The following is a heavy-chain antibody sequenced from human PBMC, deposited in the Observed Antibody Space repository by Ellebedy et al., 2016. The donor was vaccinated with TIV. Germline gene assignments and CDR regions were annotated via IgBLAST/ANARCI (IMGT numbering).Heavy chain of an antibody. CDR2: IRSKANSYAT. J-gene: IGHJ4*02. CDR1: GFTFSGSA. Sequence: GESLKISCEASGFTFSGSAMHWVRQASGKGLEWVGRIRSKANSYATAYAASVKGRFTISRDDSKNTAYLQMNSLKTEDTAVYYCTSMPLGDPRPCDYWGQGTLVTVSS. CDR3: TSMPLGDPRPCDY. D-gene: IGHD2-2*01. V-gene: IGHV3-73*01.